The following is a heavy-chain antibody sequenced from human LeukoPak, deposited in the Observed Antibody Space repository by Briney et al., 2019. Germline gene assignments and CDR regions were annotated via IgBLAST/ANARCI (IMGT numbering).Heavy chain of an antibody. V-gene: IGHV3-7*01. J-gene: IGHJ4*02. CDR2: IKEGGSEK. D-gene: IGHD2-2*01. CDR3: ARDRSCSTASCYVPTFFDL. CDR1: GFTFSSYW. Sequence: PGGSLRLSCAASGFTFSSYWMSWVRQAPGKGLEWVANIKEGGSEKYYVDSVKGRFTISRDNAKNSLFLQMNSLRAEDTAVYYCARDRSCSTASCYVPTFFDLWGQGTLVTVSS.